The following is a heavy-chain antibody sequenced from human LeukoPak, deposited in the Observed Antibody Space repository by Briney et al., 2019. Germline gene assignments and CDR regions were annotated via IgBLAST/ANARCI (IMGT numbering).Heavy chain of an antibody. V-gene: IGHV4-59*01. D-gene: IGHD3-22*01. CDR3: ARVGPDNYYDSSGYAFDI. CDR2: IYYSGST. Sequence: SETLPLTCTVSGGSISSYYWSWIRQPPGKGLEWIGYIYYSGSTNYNPSLKSRVTISVDTSKNQFSLKLSSVTAADTAVYYCARVGPDNYYDSSGYAFDIWGQGTMVTVSS. J-gene: IGHJ3*02. CDR1: GGSISSYY.